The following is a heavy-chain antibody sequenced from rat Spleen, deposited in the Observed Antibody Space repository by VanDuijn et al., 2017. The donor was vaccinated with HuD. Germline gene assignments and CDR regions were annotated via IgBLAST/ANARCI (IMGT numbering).Heavy chain of an antibody. V-gene: IGHV5-7*01. Sequence: EVQLVESGGGLVQPGRSLKLSCAASGFTFSDYNMAWVRQAPTEGLEWVATFSYDGRTTYYRDSVKGRFTISRDNAKSTLYLQMDSLRSEDTATYYCARINYVDGTYYWGQGTLVTVSS. CDR3: ARINYVDGTYY. CDR1: GFTFSDYN. CDR2: FSYDGRTT. D-gene: IGHD1-12*02. J-gene: IGHJ3*01.